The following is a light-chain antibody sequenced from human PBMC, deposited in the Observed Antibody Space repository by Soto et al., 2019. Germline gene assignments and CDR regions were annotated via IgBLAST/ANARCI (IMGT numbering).Light chain of an antibody. CDR1: QSVSSD. CDR2: GAS. Sequence: VVTQSPATLSVVPGETATPSCRASQSVSSDLAWYQQRPGQAPRLLIYGASTRATGIPARFRGSGSGTEFRLTISSLQSEDFATYYCQQYNTWHPKMAFGRGTKVEIK. CDR3: QQYNTWHPKMA. J-gene: IGKJ1*01. V-gene: IGKV3-15*01.